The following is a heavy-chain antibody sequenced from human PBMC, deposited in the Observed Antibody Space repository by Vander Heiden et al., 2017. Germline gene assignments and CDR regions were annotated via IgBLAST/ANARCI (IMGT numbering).Heavy chain of an antibody. D-gene: IGHD3-16*01. V-gene: IGHV1-3*01. CDR2: INACNCNT. Sequence: QVQLVQSGTEVKKPGASVKVSCKASGYSFTNYAIHWVRQAPGQRLEWMGWINACNCNTKYSQNFQGRVTITRDTSANTAYMELSSLRSEDTAVYYCARDSREYQMLTKTSNWFDPWGQGTLVTVSS. CDR3: ARDSREYQMLTKTSNWFDP. CDR1: GYSFTNYA. J-gene: IGHJ5*02.